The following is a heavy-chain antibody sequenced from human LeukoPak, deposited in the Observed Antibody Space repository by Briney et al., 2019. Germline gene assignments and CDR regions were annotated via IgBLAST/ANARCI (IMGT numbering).Heavy chain of an antibody. J-gene: IGHJ2*01. CDR1: GGTFSSYA. V-gene: IGHV1-69*04. CDR2: IIPILGIA. Sequence: ASVKVSSKASGGTFSSYAISWVRQAPGQGLEWMGRIIPILGIANYAQKFQGRVTITADKSTSTAYMELSSLRSEDTAVYYCALPTSSSTLDWYFDLWGRGTLVTVSS. CDR3: ALPTSSSTLDWYFDL. D-gene: IGHD6-6*01.